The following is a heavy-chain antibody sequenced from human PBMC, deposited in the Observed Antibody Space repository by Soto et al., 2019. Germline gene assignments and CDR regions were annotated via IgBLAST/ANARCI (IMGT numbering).Heavy chain of an antibody. CDR3: ARECRNSTEAFDS. J-gene: IGHJ4*02. D-gene: IGHD2-15*01. Sequence: SETLSLTGGVSGGSVNSDSYYWSWIRQPPGRGLEWIGYMFHTGSASYNPSLKSRVTISVDTTRNQFSLRLSSVTAADTAVYYCARECRNSTEAFDSSGQEILVTVSS. CDR2: MFHTGSA. CDR1: GGSVNSDSYY. V-gene: IGHV4-61*01.